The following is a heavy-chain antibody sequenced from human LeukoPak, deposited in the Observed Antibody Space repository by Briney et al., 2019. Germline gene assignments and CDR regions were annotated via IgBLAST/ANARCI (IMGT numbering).Heavy chain of an antibody. J-gene: IGHJ5*02. CDR1: GYSFSSFW. Sequence: GESLKISCKASGYSFSSFWIAWVRQMPGKDLEWMGIIYPGDSVTRYRPSFQGQVTISADKSITTAYLQWSSLKASDTAIYYCARHGYYDFWSGQNWFDPWGQGTLVSVSS. V-gene: IGHV5-51*01. CDR2: IYPGDSVT. CDR3: ARHGYYDFWSGQNWFDP. D-gene: IGHD3-3*01.